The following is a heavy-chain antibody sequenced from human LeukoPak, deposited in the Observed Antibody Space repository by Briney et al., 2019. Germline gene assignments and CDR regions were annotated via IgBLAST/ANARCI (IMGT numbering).Heavy chain of an antibody. CDR1: GGSISSYY. Sequence: SETLSLTCTVSGGSISSYYWSWIRQPPGKGLEWIGYIYYSGSTNYNPSLKSRVTISVDTSKNQFSLKLSSVTAADTAVYYCARRSGYVSPGWYFDLWGRGTLVTVSS. J-gene: IGHJ2*01. V-gene: IGHV4-59*08. CDR3: ARRSGYVSPGWYFDL. CDR2: IYYSGST. D-gene: IGHD3-3*01.